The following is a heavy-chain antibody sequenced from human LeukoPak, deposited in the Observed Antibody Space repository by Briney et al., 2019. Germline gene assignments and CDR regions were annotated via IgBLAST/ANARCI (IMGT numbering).Heavy chain of an antibody. J-gene: IGHJ3*02. D-gene: IGHD6-13*01. V-gene: IGHV3-13*01. CDR1: GFTFSSYD. CDR3: AREGQLKAFDI. Sequence: GGSLRLSCAASGFTFSSYDMHWVRQATGKGLEWVSAIGTAGDTYYPGSVKGRFTISRENAKNSLYLQMNSLRAGDTAVYYCAREGQLKAFDIWGQGTMVTVSS. CDR2: IGTAGDT.